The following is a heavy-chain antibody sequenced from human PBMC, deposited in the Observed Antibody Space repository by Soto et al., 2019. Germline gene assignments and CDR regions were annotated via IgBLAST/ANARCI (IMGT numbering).Heavy chain of an antibody. V-gene: IGHV4-34*01. D-gene: IGHD3-3*02. CDR2: INHSGST. J-gene: IGHJ5*02. Sequence: PSETLSLTCAVYGGSFSGYYWSWIRQPPGKGLEWIGEINHSGSTNYNPSLKSRVTISVDTSKNQFSLKLSSVTAADTAVYYCARKVSGPGWLAFLRLPNWFGPWGQGTLVTVSS. CDR3: ARKVSGPGWLAFLRLPNWFGP. CDR1: GGSFSGYY.